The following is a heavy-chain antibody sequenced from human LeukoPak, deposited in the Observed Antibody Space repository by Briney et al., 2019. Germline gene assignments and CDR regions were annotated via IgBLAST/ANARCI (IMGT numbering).Heavy chain of an antibody. J-gene: IGHJ4*02. Sequence: PGGSLRLSCAASGFTFSSYAMHWVRQAPGKGLEWVAVISYDGSNKYYADSVKGRFTISRDNSKNTLYLQMNSLRAEDTAVYYCARYTNKYCSSTSCSDYWGQGTLVTVSS. D-gene: IGHD2-2*01. CDR3: ARYTNKYCSSTSCSDY. CDR1: GFTFSSYA. V-gene: IGHV3-30*04. CDR2: ISYDGSNK.